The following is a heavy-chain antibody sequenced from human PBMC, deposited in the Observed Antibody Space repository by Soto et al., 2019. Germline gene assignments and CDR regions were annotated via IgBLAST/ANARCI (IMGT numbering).Heavy chain of an antibody. Sequence: QVQLVQSGAEVKKPGSSVKVSCKASGGTFSRDAISWVRQAPGQGLEWMGGIIPMFGTAKYAQKFQGRLTITADESTSTAYMGLRSLRSEDTAVYYCARGVVVVAASQLGWFDPWGQGTLVTVSS. D-gene: IGHD2-15*01. CDR2: IIPMFGTA. J-gene: IGHJ5*02. CDR3: ARGVVVVAASQLGWFDP. V-gene: IGHV1-69*01. CDR1: GGTFSRDA.